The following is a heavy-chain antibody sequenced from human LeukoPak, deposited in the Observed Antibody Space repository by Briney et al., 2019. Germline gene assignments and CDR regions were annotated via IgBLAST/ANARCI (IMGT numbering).Heavy chain of an antibody. J-gene: IGHJ4*02. V-gene: IGHV3-30-3*01. CDR3: ARAETLLLWFGEHLDY. CDR1: GFTFSSYA. Sequence: GGSLSLSCAASGFTFSSYAMHWVRQAPGKGLEWVAVISYDGSNKYYADSVKGRFTISRDNSKNTLYLQMNSLRAEDTAVYYCARAETLLLWFGEHLDYWGQGTLVTVSS. CDR2: ISYDGSNK. D-gene: IGHD3-10*01.